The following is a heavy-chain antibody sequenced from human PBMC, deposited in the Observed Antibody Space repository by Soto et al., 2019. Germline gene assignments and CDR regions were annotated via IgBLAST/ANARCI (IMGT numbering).Heavy chain of an antibody. J-gene: IGHJ6*02. CDR3: ARQGRDPSYYYYGMDV. CDR1: GGSISSSSYY. V-gene: IGHV4-39*01. Sequence: KPSETLSLTCTVSGGSISSSSYYWGWIRQPPGKGLEWIGSIYYSGSTYYNPSLKSRVTISVDTSKNQFSLKLSSVTAADTAVYYCARQGRDPSYYYYGMDVWGQGTTVTVSS. CDR2: IYYSGST.